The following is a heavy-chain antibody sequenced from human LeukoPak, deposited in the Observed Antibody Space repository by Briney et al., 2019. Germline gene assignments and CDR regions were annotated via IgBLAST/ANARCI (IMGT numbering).Heavy chain of an antibody. CDR1: GFSFNTFW. CDR3: AREDGGWLGGDL. CDR2: IHRDGSVR. V-gene: IGHV3-7*01. Sequence: PGGSLRLSCEASGFSFNTFWMSWVRQAPGKGLEWVANIHRDGSVRHHVESVRGRFTISRDNAKNSLFLQMNSRRVEDTAVYYCAREDGGWLGGDLWGQGTLVTVSS. D-gene: IGHD3-10*01. J-gene: IGHJ5*02.